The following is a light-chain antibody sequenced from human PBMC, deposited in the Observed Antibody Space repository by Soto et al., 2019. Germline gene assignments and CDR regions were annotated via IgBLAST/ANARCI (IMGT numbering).Light chain of an antibody. V-gene: IGKV3-20*01. CDR2: GAS. CDR1: QSVSSCY. Sequence: DIVLTRSPGTLSLSPGERATISCRASQSVSSCYFACYQQKPGEAHRLLIYGASIRATGIPDRFSGSGSGTDFTLTSSILAPEDSAVYYCQHKNSSPLTFGGGTKVVIK. J-gene: IGKJ4*01. CDR3: QHKNSSPLT.